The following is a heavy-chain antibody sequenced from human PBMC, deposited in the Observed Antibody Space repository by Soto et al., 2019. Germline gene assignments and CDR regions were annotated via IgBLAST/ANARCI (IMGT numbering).Heavy chain of an antibody. V-gene: IGHV3-30*18. CDR1: GFTFSSYC. D-gene: IGHD3-3*01. J-gene: IGHJ4*02. Sequence: PGGSLRLSCAASGFTFSSYCMHWVRQAPGKGLEWVAVISYDGSNKYYADSVKGRFTISRDNSKNTLYLQMNSLRAEDTAVYYCAKDVHYDFWSGSSYFDYWGQGTLVTVSS. CDR3: AKDVHYDFWSGSSYFDY. CDR2: ISYDGSNK.